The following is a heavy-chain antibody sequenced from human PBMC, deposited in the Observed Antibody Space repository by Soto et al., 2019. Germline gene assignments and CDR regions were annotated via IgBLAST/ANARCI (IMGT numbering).Heavy chain of an antibody. V-gene: IGHV4-4*07. Sequence: SSETLSLTCSVSGASISSFNWNWVRQPAGKGPEWVGRLNIAGTINYNPSLKSRITMSMDTSKNQISLRLRSVTAADTAIYYCARDRGEYTSSWFWYFSHWGHGTLVTVSS. CDR3: ARDRGEYTSSWFWYFSH. CDR2: LNIAGTI. J-gene: IGHJ2*01. CDR1: GASISSFN. D-gene: IGHD6-13*01.